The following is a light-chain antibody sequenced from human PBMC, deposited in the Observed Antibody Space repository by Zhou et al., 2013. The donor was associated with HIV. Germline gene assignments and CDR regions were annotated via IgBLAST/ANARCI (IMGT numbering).Light chain of an antibody. CDR1: QSIRTY. Sequence: DIQMTQSPSSLSASVGDRVTITCRASQSIRTYLNWYQVKPGKAPKLLIYGVSSLQSGVPSRFSGSGSETDFTLTISGLQLEDFATYYCQQSFGNPQTFGQGTKLE. CDR3: QQSFGNPQT. CDR2: GVS. J-gene: IGKJ2*01. V-gene: IGKV1-39*01.